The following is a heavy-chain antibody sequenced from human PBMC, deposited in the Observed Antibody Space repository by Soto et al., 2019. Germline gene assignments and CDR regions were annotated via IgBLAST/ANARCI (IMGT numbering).Heavy chain of an antibody. V-gene: IGHV1-18*04. CDR1: GYTFTSYG. D-gene: IGHD6-6*01. CDR2: ISAYNDNT. J-gene: IGHJ5*02. Sequence: ASVKVSCKASGYTFTSYGISWVRQAPGQGLEWMGWISAYNDNTNYAQKLQGRVTMTTDTSTSTAYMELRSLRSDDTAVYYCARAKKKGIAARPGWFDPWGQGTLVTVSS. CDR3: ARAKKKGIAARPGWFDP.